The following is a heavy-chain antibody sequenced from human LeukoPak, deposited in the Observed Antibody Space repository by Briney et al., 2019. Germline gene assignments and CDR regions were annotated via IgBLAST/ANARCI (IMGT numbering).Heavy chain of an antibody. CDR1: GFTFSSYE. CDR2: ISSSGSTI. J-gene: IGHJ4*02. D-gene: IGHD3-22*01. V-gene: IGHV3-48*03. Sequence: GGSLRLSCAASGFTFSSYEMNWVRQAPGKGLEWVSYISSSGSTIYYADSVKGRFTISRDNSKNTLYLQMNSLRAEDTAVYYCAKYIVVVIGPFDYWGQGTLVTVSS. CDR3: AKYIVVVIGPFDY.